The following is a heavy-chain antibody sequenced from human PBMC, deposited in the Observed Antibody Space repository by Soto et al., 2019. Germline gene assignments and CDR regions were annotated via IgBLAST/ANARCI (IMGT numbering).Heavy chain of an antibody. CDR2: ISSSGSTI. J-gene: IGHJ6*02. Sequence: PGGSLRLSCAASGFTFSSYEMNWVRQAPGKGLEWVSYISSSGSTIYYADSVKGRFTISRDNAKNSLYLQMNSLRAEDTAVYYCAREKWNPRVYYYYGMDVWGQETTVTVSS. V-gene: IGHV3-48*03. CDR3: AREKWNPRVYYYYGMDV. D-gene: IGHD1-1*01. CDR1: GFTFSSYE.